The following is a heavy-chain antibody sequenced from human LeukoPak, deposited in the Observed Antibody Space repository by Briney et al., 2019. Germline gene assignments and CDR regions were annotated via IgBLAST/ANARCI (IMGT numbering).Heavy chain of an antibody. CDR2: IWYGGSNK. V-gene: IGHV3-33*08. CDR3: ARVGSIAAAGTPDY. CDR1: GFTFSSYG. Sequence: PGGSLRLSCAASGFTFSSYGMHWVRQAPGKGLEWVAVIWYGGSNKYYADSVKGRFTISRDNSKNTLYLQVNSLRAEDTAVYYCARVGSIAAAGTPDYWGQGTLVTVSS. D-gene: IGHD6-13*01. J-gene: IGHJ4*02.